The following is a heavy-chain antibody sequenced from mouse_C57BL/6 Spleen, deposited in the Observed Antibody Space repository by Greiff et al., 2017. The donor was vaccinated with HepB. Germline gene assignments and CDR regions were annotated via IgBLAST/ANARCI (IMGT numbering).Heavy chain of an antibody. CDR1: GYTFTSYW. CDR3: ARAYSNLFAY. CDR2: IHPNSGST. Sequence: QVQLQQPGAELVKPGASVKLSCKASGYTFTSYWMHWVKQRPGQGLERIGMIHPNSGSTNYNEKFKSKATLTVDKSSSTAYMQLSSLTSEDSAVYYCARAYSNLFAYWGQGTLVTVSA. J-gene: IGHJ3*01. V-gene: IGHV1-64*01. D-gene: IGHD2-5*01.